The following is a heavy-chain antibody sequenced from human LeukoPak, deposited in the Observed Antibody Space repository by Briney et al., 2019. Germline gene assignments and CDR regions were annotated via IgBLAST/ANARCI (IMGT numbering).Heavy chain of an antibody. D-gene: IGHD2-15*01. CDR3: ARDAPGCSGGSCYFDY. CDR1: GCSISSYY. Sequence: SETLSLTCTVSGCSISSYYWSWIRQPPGKGLEWIGYIYYSGSTNYNASLKSRVTISVDTSKNQFSLKLSSVTAAGTAVYYCARDAPGCSGGSCYFDYWGQGTLVTVSS. J-gene: IGHJ4*02. V-gene: IGHV4-59*01. CDR2: IYYSGST.